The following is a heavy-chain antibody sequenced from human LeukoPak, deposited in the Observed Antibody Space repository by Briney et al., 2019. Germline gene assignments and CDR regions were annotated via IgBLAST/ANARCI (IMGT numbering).Heavy chain of an antibody. CDR2: IYYSGST. V-gene: IGHV4-31*03. CDR3: ARGARSSGWSLDY. Sequence: PSQTLSLTCTVSGVSISSGGYYWSWLRQHPGKGLEWIGYIYYSGSTYYNPSLKSRVTISVDTSKNQFSLKLSSVTAADTAVYYCARGARSSGWSLDYWGQGTLVTVSS. J-gene: IGHJ4*02. CDR1: GVSISSGGYY. D-gene: IGHD6-19*01.